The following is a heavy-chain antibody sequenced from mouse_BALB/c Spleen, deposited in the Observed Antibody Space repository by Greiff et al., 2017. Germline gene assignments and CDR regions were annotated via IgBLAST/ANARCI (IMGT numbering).Heavy chain of an antibody. CDR2: ISYSGST. D-gene: IGHD1-1*01. CDR3: ARWDGSKDY. CDR1: GYSITSDYA. V-gene: IGHV3-2*02. Sequence: EVQRVESGPGLVKPSQSLSLTCTVTGYSITSDYAWNWIRQFPGNKLEWMGYISYSGSTSYNPSLKSRISITRDTSKNQFFLQLNSVTTEDTATYYCARWDGSKDYWGQGTTLTVSS. J-gene: IGHJ2*01.